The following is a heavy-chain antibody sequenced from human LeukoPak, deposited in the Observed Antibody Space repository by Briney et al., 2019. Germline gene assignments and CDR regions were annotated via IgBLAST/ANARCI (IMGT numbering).Heavy chain of an antibody. CDR2: IYYSGST. J-gene: IGHJ4*02. CDR3: ASAQEWWWDY. Sequence: SSETLSLTCTVSGGSISSSSYYWGWIRQPPGKGLEWIGSIYYSGSTYYNPSLKSRVTISVDTSKNQFSLKLSSVTAADTAVYYCASAQEWWWDYWGQGTLVTVSS. CDR1: GGSISSSSYY. D-gene: IGHD2-21*01. V-gene: IGHV4-39*07.